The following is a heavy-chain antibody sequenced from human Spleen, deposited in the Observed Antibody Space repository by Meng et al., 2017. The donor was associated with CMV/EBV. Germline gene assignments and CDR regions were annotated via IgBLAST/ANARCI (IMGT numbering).Heavy chain of an antibody. D-gene: IGHD3-16*01. V-gene: IGHV1-18*01. CDR1: GYTFISYG. J-gene: IGHJ5*02. CDR2: INVDKRNT. CDR3: AGGGRWFDP. Sequence: ASVKVSCKASGYTFISYGISWVRQAPGQGLEWMGWINVDKRNTNYAQKFQGRVTMTTDTSTSTAFMELRSLRSDDSAVYYCAGGGRWFDPWGQGTLVTVSS.